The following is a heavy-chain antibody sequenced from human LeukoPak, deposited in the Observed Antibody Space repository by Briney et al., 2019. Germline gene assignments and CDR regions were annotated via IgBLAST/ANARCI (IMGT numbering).Heavy chain of an antibody. V-gene: IGHV3-30-3*01. J-gene: IGHJ4*02. CDR1: GFTFSNYA. D-gene: IGHD3-22*01. Sequence: GRSLRLSCAASGFTFSNYAMHWVRQAPGKGLEWVAVISYDGSNKHYADSVKGRFTISRDNSKNTLYLQMNSLRAEDTAFYYCARDHGSSGYYHNIDYWGQGTLVTVSS. CDR2: ISYDGSNK. CDR3: ARDHGSSGYYHNIDY.